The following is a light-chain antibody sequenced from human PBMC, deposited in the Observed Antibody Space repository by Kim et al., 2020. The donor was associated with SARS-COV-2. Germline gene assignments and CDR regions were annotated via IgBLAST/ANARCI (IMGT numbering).Light chain of an antibody. Sequence: RFTSCCSGTTSNIVAPYGVHCYQELPGTAHKLLVSVNINRPSGVPDRFSGSKSGTSASLTITGLQAEDEADYYCQSYDISLSGSVFGGGTQLTVL. CDR2: VNI. V-gene: IGLV1-40*01. CDR3: QSYDISLSGSV. CDR1: TSNIVAPYG. J-gene: IGLJ2*01.